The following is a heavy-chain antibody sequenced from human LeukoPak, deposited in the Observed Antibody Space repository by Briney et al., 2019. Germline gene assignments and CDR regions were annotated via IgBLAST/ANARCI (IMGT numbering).Heavy chain of an antibody. V-gene: IGHV3-30-3*01. CDR3: ARFDAFDI. J-gene: IGHJ3*02. CDR2: ISYDGNNK. CDR1: GFTFSSYA. Sequence: GGSLRLSCAASGFTFSSYAMHWVRQAPGKGLEWVAVISYDGNNKYYADSVKGRFTISRDNAKNSLYLQMNSLRAEDTAVYYCARFDAFDIWGQGTMVTVSS.